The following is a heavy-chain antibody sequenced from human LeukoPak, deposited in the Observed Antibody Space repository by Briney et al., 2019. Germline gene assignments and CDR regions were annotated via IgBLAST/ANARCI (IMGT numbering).Heavy chain of an antibody. D-gene: IGHD6-13*01. Sequence: SETLSLTCIVSGYSISSGYYWGWLRQPPGKGLEWIGSIYHSGSTYYNPSLKGRVTISVDTSKNQFSLKLSSVTAADTAVYYCAREPSSSWYEENWFDPWGQGTLVTVSS. CDR2: IYHSGST. V-gene: IGHV4-38-2*02. CDR3: AREPSSSWYEENWFDP. CDR1: GYSISSGYY. J-gene: IGHJ5*02.